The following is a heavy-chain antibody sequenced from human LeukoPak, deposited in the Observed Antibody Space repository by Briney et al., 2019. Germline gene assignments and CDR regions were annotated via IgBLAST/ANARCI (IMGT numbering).Heavy chain of an antibody. J-gene: IGHJ6*03. V-gene: IGHV5-51*01. CDR3: VRQFHHYYMHV. CDR2: IYPGDSDT. D-gene: IGHD2-21*01. Sequence: GESLQISCKGSGYSFTSYWIGWVRQMPGQGLAWMGIIYPGDSDTRYSPSLQRQVTISAHKSIRIDYLQWRRLKPSDTAISYSVRQFHHYYMHVWGKGTTVTVSS. CDR1: GYSFTSYW.